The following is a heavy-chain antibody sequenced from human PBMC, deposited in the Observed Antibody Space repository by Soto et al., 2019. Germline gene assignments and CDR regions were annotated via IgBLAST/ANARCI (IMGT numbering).Heavy chain of an antibody. CDR2: ISGSGGST. Sequence: QPGGSLRLSCAGSGFTFSNYAMSWVRQAPGKGLEWVSSISGSGGSTYYADSVKGRFTISRDNSKNTLYLQMSSLRAEDTAVYYCAKSGYSGDVRYYYYYMDVWSKGTTVTVSS. CDR1: GFTFSNYA. D-gene: IGHD5-12*01. CDR3: AKSGYSGDVRYYYYYMDV. V-gene: IGHV3-23*01. J-gene: IGHJ6*03.